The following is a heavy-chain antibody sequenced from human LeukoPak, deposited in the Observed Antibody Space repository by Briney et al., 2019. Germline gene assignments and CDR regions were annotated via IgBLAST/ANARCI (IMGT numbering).Heavy chain of an antibody. Sequence: GGSLRLSCAASGFTVSSNYMSWVRQAPGKGLEWVSVIYSGGSTYYADSVKGRFTISRDNSKNTLYLQMNSLRAEDTAVYYCARDLIWFGEFPPDYYYYYGMDVWGQGTTVTVSS. V-gene: IGHV3-66*01. CDR2: IYSGGST. D-gene: IGHD3-10*01. CDR1: GFTVSSNY. J-gene: IGHJ6*02. CDR3: ARDLIWFGEFPPDYYYYYGMDV.